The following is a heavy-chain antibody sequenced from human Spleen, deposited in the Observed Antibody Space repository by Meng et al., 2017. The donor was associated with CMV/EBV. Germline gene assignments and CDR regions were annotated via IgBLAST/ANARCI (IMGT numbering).Heavy chain of an antibody. D-gene: IGHD3-22*01. CDR2: IYHSGGT. Sequence: SETLSLTCSVSGASITSYYWSWIRQSPGKHLEWIGFIYHSGGTNYNPSLKSRVTMSVNTSKNQFFLKLSSVTAADTAVYYCARDRTGDSRAYFDYWGQGTLVTVSS. CDR3: ARDRTGDSRAYFDY. J-gene: IGHJ4*02. CDR1: GASITSYY. V-gene: IGHV4-59*01.